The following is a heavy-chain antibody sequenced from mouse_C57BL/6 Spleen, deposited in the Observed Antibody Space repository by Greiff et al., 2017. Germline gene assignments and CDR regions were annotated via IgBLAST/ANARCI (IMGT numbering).Heavy chain of an antibody. V-gene: IGHV1-76*01. Sequence: QVQLQQSGAELVRPGASVKLSCKASGYTFTDYYINWVKQRPGQGLEWIARIYPGSGNTYYNEKFKGKATLTAEKSSSTAYMQLSSLTSEDSAVYFCAGSSYLYYFDYGGQGTTLTVSS. CDR3: AGSSYLYYFDY. CDR2: IYPGSGNT. D-gene: IGHD1-1*01. CDR1: GYTFTDYY. J-gene: IGHJ2*01.